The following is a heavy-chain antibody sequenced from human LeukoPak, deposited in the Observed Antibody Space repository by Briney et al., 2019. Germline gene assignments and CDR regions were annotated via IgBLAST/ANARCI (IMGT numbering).Heavy chain of an antibody. CDR2: IRYDGSTE. J-gene: IGHJ4*02. D-gene: IGHD3-22*01. V-gene: IGHV3-30*02. Sequence: GGSLRLSCATTDFTFSRYGMHWVRRAPGKGLEWVAFIRYDGSTEYYTDSVKGRFTISRDNSKNTLYLQMNSLRAEDTAVYYCAKDLYYYDGSGQSFDYWGQGTLVTVSS. CDR3: AKDLYYYDGSGQSFDY. CDR1: DFTFSRYG.